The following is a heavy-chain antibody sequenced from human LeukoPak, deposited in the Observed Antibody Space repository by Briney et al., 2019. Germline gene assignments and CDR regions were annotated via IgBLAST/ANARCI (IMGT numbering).Heavy chain of an antibody. D-gene: IGHD2-2*01. CDR3: ARGTRYCSSTNCPPGSFGMDV. V-gene: IGHV3-23*01. CDR1: GLTLSSFA. CDR2: IRDGGDIT. Sequence: QPGGSLRLSCVASGLTLSSFAMTWVRQAPGKGLEWVSSIRDGGDITYYADSVRGRFTISRDTSKNTLFLQMNSLRAEDTAVYYCARGTRYCSSTNCPPGSFGMDVWGQGTTVTVSS. J-gene: IGHJ6*02.